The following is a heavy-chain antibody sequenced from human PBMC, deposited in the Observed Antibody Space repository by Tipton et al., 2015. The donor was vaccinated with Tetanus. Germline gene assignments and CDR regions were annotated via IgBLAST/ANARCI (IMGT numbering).Heavy chain of an antibody. D-gene: IGHD5-18*01. V-gene: IGHV4-59*08. CDR3: VRQGSLSYTYGD. CDR2: IYYNGGT. J-gene: IGHJ4*02. Sequence: TLSLTCTVSGASISSSYWSWIRQPPGKGLEWIGSIYYNGGTNSNPSLKSRVAISVDTSKNQFSLKLSSVTAADTALYYCVRQGSLSYTYGDWGQGILVTVSS. CDR1: GASISSSY.